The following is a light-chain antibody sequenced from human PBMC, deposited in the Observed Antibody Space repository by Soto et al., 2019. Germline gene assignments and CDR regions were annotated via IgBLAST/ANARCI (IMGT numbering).Light chain of an antibody. J-gene: IGLJ3*02. Sequence: QSALTQPASVSGSPGQSITISCPGPSSDVGGYNYVSWYQQHPGKAPKLMIYDVTNRPSGVSNRFSGSKSGNTASLTISGLQAEDEADYYCSSYTSSSTPLVFGGGTQLTVL. V-gene: IGLV2-14*01. CDR2: DVT. CDR1: SSDVGGYNY. CDR3: SSYTSSSTPLV.